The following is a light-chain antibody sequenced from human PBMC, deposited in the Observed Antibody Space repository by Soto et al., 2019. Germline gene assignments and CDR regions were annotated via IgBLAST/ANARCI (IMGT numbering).Light chain of an antibody. J-gene: IGKJ2*01. CDR3: QQSYTIPYI. CDR1: QSISSH. Sequence: DIQMTQSPSSLSASVGDRVTITCRSSQSISSHLNWYQQKPGKAPKLLIYGGSSLESGVPSRFSRSGSGTEFTLTISSLQPDDFATYYCQQSYTIPYIFGQGTKLEIK. V-gene: IGKV1-39*01. CDR2: GGS.